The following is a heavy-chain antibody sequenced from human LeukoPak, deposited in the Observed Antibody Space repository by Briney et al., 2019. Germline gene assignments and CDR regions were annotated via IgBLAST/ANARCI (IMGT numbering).Heavy chain of an antibody. CDR3: AGDFAFIPEAGVNNWLDA. D-gene: IGHD3-16*01. J-gene: IGHJ5*02. Sequence: GASVTVSCQTSGYIFTTYGITWVRQAPGQGPAWMGWISTYNGDTKYAQKFHARASMTTDTSTSTAFLEVRNLKSDDTAVYYWAGDFAFIPEAGVNNWLDAWGQGTLVTVSS. CDR1: GYIFTTYG. V-gene: IGHV1-18*01. CDR2: ISTYNGDT.